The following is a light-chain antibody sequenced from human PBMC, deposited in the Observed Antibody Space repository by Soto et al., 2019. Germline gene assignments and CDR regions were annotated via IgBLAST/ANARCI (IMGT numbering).Light chain of an antibody. J-gene: IGKJ1*01. CDR1: QGISTY. Sequence: DIQMTQSPSSLSASVGDRVTITCRASQGISTYLNWYQQKPGKAPKLLIYAASNLQSGVPSRFSASGSETDFTLTISSLQPEEFATYSCQHSTTWAFGQGTKVDIK. V-gene: IGKV1-39*01. CDR2: AAS. CDR3: QHSTTWA.